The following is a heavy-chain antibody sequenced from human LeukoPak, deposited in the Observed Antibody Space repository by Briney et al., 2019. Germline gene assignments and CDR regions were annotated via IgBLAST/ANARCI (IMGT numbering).Heavy chain of an antibody. CDR2: ISGSGGST. J-gene: IGHJ4*02. Sequence: PGGSLRLSCAASGFTFSSYAMSWVRQAPGKGLEWVSAISGSGGSTYYADSVKGRFTISRDNSKNTLYLQMNSLRAEDTAVYYCAKDGIVVVPAALNETFDYWGQGTLVTVSS. D-gene: IGHD2-2*01. CDR1: GFTFSSYA. CDR3: AKDGIVVVPAALNETFDY. V-gene: IGHV3-23*01.